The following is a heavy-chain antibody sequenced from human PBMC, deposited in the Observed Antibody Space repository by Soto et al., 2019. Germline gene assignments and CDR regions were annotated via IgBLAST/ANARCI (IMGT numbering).Heavy chain of an antibody. V-gene: IGHV1-3*01. Sequence: QVQLVQSGAEVKKPGASVKISCKASGYTFTRYTMNWVRQAPGQRLEWMGWINPDNGNTKSSQKFQDRVIITRDTSASTAYMDLSSLRSEDTAVYYCARCIATGQLAPWGQGTLVTVSS. D-gene: IGHD2-15*01. CDR2: INPDNGNT. CDR1: GYTFTRYT. CDR3: ARCIATGQLAP. J-gene: IGHJ5*02.